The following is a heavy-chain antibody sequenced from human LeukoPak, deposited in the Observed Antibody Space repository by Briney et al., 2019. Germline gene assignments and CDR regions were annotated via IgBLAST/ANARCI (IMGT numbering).Heavy chain of an antibody. V-gene: IGHV3-30*03. Sequence: PGRSLRLSCAASGFTFSSYGMHWVRQAPGKGLEWVAVISYDGSNKYYADSVKGRFTISRDNSKNTLYLQMNSLRAEDTAVYYCARVENYYYGMDVWGQGTTVTVSS. CDR1: GFTFSSYG. CDR3: ARVENYYYGMDV. J-gene: IGHJ6*02. CDR2: ISYDGSNK.